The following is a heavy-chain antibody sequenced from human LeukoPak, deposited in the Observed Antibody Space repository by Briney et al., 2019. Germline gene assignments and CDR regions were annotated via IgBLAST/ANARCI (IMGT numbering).Heavy chain of an antibody. Sequence: GESLKISCEGSGYSFSNYWIGWVRQMPGKGLEWMGIIYPGDYETSYSPPFQGLVTISVDKSISTAYLQWSSLKASDTAMYYCAIPPGYCGNDCSFDHWGQGTLVTVSS. CDR2: IYPGDYET. D-gene: IGHD2-21*02. J-gene: IGHJ4*02. CDR1: GYSFSNYW. CDR3: AIPPGYCGNDCSFDH. V-gene: IGHV5-51*01.